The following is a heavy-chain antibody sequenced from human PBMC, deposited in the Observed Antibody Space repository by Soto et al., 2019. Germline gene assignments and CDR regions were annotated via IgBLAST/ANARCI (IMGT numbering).Heavy chain of an antibody. Sequence: GGSLRLSCTVSGFICSSYDMSWVRQAPGKGLGWVSTILVSDSTHYEDSVRGRFTISRDRSQNTVYMQMNSLTAGDTAVYYCAKATATGGGAFDIRGQGTMVTVS. V-gene: IGHV3-23*01. D-gene: IGHD2-8*02. CDR2: ILVSDST. CDR3: AKATATGGGAFDI. J-gene: IGHJ3*02. CDR1: GFICSSYD.